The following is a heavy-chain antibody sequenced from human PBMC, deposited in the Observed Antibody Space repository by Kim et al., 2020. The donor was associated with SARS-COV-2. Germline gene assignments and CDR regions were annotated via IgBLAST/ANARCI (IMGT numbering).Heavy chain of an antibody. Sequence: ASVKVSCKASGYTFTSYDINWVRQATGQGLEWMGWMNPNSGNTGYAQKFQGRVTMTRNTSISTAYMELSSLRSEDTDVYYYARGKGPNYYDSSGYYNYYFDYWGQGTLVTVSS. V-gene: IGHV1-8*02. CDR3: ARGKGPNYYDSSGYYNYYFDY. CDR2: MNPNSGNT. CDR1: GYTFTSYD. J-gene: IGHJ4*02. D-gene: IGHD3-22*01.